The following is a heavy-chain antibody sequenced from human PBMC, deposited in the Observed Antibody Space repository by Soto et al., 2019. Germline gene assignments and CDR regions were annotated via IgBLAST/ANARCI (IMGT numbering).Heavy chain of an antibody. Sequence: HPGGSLRLSCAASGFTVSTHYRSWVRQAPGKGLEWVSVIYSGGSTSYADSVKGRFTISRDNSENTLYLQMNSLRAEDTAVYYCAREEPSSWTGNCFDSWGQGTMVTVSS. CDR1: GFTVSTHY. CDR3: AREEPSSWTGNCFDS. D-gene: IGHD6-13*01. CDR2: IYSGGST. J-gene: IGHJ4*02. V-gene: IGHV3-53*01.